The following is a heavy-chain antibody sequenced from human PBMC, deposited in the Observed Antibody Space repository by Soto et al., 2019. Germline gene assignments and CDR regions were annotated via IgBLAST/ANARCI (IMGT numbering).Heavy chain of an antibody. CDR3: AKDATRSNGWYYFDY. CDR2: IFPSGTT. V-gene: IGHV4-30-2*01. CDR1: GDCLWGSIYS. J-gene: IGHJ4*02. D-gene: IGHD6-19*01. Sequence: KTSETLSITCAVSGDCLWGSIYSGTWIKKPPGKGLEWIGYIFPSGTTYYNPSLKSRVTISIDVSKNQFSLSLRSLTAADTAIYYCAKDATRSNGWYYFDYWGQGTLVTVSS.